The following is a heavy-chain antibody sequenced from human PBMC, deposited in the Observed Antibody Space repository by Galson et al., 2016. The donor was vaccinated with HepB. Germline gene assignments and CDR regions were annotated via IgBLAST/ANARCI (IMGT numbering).Heavy chain of an antibody. CDR1: GFTLNTYA. Sequence: SLRLSCAASGFTLNTYAMNWVRQAPGKGLEWVSGISGSDASTYYADSVKGRFTISRDNAKNSLYLQMNSLRVEDTAVYYCLADTYDFDLWGQGTMVSVSS. J-gene: IGHJ3*01. V-gene: IGHV3-23*01. D-gene: IGHD2-15*01. CDR2: ISGSDAST. CDR3: LADTYDFDL.